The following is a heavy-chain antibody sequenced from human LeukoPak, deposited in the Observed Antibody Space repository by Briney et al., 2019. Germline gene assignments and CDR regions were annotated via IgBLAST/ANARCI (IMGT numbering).Heavy chain of an antibody. J-gene: IGHJ6*02. CDR1: GYTFTAYY. CDR2: INPDSGGT. V-gene: IGHV1-2*02. D-gene: IGHD1-26*01. Sequence: GASVKVSCKASGYTFTAYYMYWVRQAPGRGLEWMGWINPDSGGTNYAQKFQGRVTMSRDTSISTAYMELSRLRSDDTAVYYCARVSGSYTLNYYYGMDVWGQGTTVTVSS. CDR3: ARVSGSYTLNYYYGMDV.